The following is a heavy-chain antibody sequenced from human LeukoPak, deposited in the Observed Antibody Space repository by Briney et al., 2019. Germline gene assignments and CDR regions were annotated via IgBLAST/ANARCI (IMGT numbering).Heavy chain of an antibody. CDR2: INPNSCGT. CDR3: AREQVAAAEDIDWFDP. D-gene: IGHD6-13*01. J-gene: IGHJ5*02. V-gene: IGHV1-2*02. Sequence: ASVKVSCKASGYTFTCYYMHWVRQAPGQGLEWMGWINPNSCGTNYAQKFQGRVTMTRDTYISTAYMELSRLRSDDTALYYCAREQVAAAEDIDWFDPWGQGTLVTVSS. CDR1: GYTFTCYY.